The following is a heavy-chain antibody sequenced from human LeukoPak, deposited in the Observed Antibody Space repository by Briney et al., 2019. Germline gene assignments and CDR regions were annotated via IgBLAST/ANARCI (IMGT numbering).Heavy chain of an antibody. Sequence: GGSLRLSCAASGFTFSSYSMNWVRQAPGKGLEWVSSISSSSRYIYYADSVKGRFTISRDNAKNSLYLQMNSLRAEDTAVYYCARGRVVAYFDYWGQGTLVTVSS. J-gene: IGHJ4*02. CDR1: GFTFSSYS. CDR3: ARGRVVAYFDY. D-gene: IGHD3-3*01. CDR2: ISSSSRYI. V-gene: IGHV3-21*01.